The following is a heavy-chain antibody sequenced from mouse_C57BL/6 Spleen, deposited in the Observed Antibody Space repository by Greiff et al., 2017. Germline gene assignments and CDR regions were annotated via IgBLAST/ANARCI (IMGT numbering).Heavy chain of an antibody. CDR1: GYTFTDYN. CDR2: INPNNGGT. Sequence: VQLQQSGPELVKPGASVKIPCKASGYTFTDYNMDWVKQSHGKSLEWIGAINPNNGGTIYNQKFKGKATLTVDESSSTAYMELRSLTSEDTAVYYCARSGDDYGGFFAYWGQGTLVTVSA. V-gene: IGHV1-18*01. CDR3: ARSGDDYGGFFAY. J-gene: IGHJ3*01. D-gene: IGHD2-4*01.